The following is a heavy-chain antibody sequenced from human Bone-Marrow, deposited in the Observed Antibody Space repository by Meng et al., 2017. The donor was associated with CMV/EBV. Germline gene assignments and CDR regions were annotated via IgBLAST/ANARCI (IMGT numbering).Heavy chain of an antibody. CDR1: GYTFTGYY. CDR2: INPNSGGT. CDR3: ARGGYCTNGVCYLDY. V-gene: IGHV1-2*02. J-gene: IGHJ4*02. D-gene: IGHD2-8*01. Sequence: QGQVGQFGAEVKKPGASVKVSCKASGYTFTGYYMHWVRQAPGQGLEWMGWINPNSGGTNYAQKFQGRVTMTRDTSISTAYMELSRLRSDDTAVYYCARGGYCTNGVCYLDYWGQGTLVTVSS.